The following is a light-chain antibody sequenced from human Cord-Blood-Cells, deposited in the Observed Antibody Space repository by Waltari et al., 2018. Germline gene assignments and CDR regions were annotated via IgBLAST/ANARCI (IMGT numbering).Light chain of an antibody. J-gene: IGLJ3*02. V-gene: IGLV3-25*03. CDR3: QSADSSGTWV. CDR2: KDS. CDR1: ALQKQY. Sequence: SYELTQPPSVSVSPGQTARITCAGDALQKQYAYWYQQMPGQAPVLVIYKDSERPSGIPERFSGSSSGTTVTLTISGVQAEDEADYYCQSADSSGTWVFGGGTKLTVL.